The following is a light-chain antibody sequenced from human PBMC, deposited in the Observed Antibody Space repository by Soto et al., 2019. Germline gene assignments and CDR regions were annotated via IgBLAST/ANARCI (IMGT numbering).Light chain of an antibody. V-gene: IGKV3-11*01. CDR3: QQRSSAIT. CDR1: QSVSSH. CDR2: DAS. Sequence: EIVLTQPPATLSLSPGERATLPCRASQSVSSHLAWFQQRPGQAPRLLIYDASNRATGIPARFSGRGSGTDFTLTISSLEPEDFAVYYCQQRSSAITFGQGTRLEIK. J-gene: IGKJ5*01.